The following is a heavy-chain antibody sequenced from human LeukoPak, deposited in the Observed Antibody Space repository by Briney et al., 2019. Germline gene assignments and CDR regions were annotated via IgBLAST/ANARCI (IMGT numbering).Heavy chain of an antibody. CDR1: GGSISSSSYY. D-gene: IGHD3-22*01. CDR2: IYYSGST. Sequence: SETLSLTCTVSGGSISSSSYYWGWIRQPPGKGLEWIGSIYYSGSTYYNPSLKSRVTISVDTSKNQFSLKLSSVTAADTAVYYCASLLGGYLSTHWGQGTMVTVSS. CDR3: ASLLGGYLSTH. V-gene: IGHV4-39*07. J-gene: IGHJ3*01.